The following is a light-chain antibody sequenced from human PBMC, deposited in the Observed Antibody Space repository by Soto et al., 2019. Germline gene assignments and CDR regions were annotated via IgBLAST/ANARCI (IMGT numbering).Light chain of an antibody. J-gene: IGKJ1*01. CDR3: QQYNDWPLT. V-gene: IGKV3-15*01. CDR1: QSVSDN. Sequence: ILMTQSPVTLSVSPGERVTLSCRASQSVSDNLAWYQQKPGQAPSLLIYGAFTRATGVPARFSGAGSGTEFTLTISSLQSEDFALYYCQQYNDWPLTFGQGTKVDIK. CDR2: GAF.